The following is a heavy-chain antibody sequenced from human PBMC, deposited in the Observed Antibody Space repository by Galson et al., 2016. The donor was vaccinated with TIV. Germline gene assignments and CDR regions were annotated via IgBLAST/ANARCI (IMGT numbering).Heavy chain of an antibody. D-gene: IGHD2-2*01. CDR1: GDSMRSGYYY. Sequence: TLSLTCTVSGDSMRSGYYYWSWIRQHPGKGLEWIGYIFHSGNTYYNPSLMSRVTISVDTSEDHFSLKLSSVTAADPAVYYCAAGGFCSSSDCYYGGFDYWGQGTLVTVSS. V-gene: IGHV4-31*03. J-gene: IGHJ4*02. CDR2: IFHSGNT. CDR3: AAGGFCSSSDCYYGGFDY.